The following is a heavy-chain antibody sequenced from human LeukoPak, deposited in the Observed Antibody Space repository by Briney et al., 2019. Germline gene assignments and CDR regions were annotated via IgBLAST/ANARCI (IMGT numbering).Heavy chain of an antibody. CDR3: ARVPAAYYDIFHHYYYYYYMDV. CDR1: GYTFTSYG. Sequence: ASVKVSCKASGYTFTSYGISWVRQAPGQGLEWMGWISAYNGNTNYAQKLQGRVTMTTDTSTSTAYMELRSLRSDDTAVYYCARVPAAYYDIFHHYYYYYYMDVWGKGTTVTISS. D-gene: IGHD3-9*01. J-gene: IGHJ6*03. CDR2: ISAYNGNT. V-gene: IGHV1-18*01.